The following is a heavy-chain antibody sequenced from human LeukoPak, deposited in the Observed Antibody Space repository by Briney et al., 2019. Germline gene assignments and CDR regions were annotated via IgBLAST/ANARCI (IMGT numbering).Heavy chain of an antibody. CDR1: GYSISSGYY. J-gene: IGHJ4*02. D-gene: IGHD5-12*01. Sequence: PSETLSLNCAVSGYSISSGYYWGWIRQPPGKGLEWIGSIYHSGSTYYNPSLKSRVTISVDTSKNQFSLKLSSVTAADTAVYYCARADSGYDFHYWGQGTLVTVSS. CDR3: ARADSGYDFHY. V-gene: IGHV4-38-2*01. CDR2: IYHSGST.